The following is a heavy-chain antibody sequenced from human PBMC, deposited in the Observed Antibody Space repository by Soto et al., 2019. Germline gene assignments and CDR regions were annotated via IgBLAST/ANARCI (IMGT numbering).Heavy chain of an antibody. CDR2: IIPIFGTA. V-gene: IGHV1-69*06. J-gene: IGHJ6*02. Sequence: SVKVSCKASGGTFSSYAISWVRQAPGQGLEWMGGIIPIFGTANYAQKFQGRVTITADKSTSTAYMELSSLRSEDTAVYYCARGQFLVGATTYYYYYYGMDVWGQGTTVTVSS. CDR1: GGTFSSYA. D-gene: IGHD1-26*01. CDR3: ARGQFLVGATTYYYYYYGMDV.